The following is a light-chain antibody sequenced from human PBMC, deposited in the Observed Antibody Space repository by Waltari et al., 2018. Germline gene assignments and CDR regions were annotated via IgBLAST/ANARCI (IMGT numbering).Light chain of an antibody. CDR1: QSGLYSSNNKNY. J-gene: IGKJ3*01. CDR3: QQYYSTPFT. Sequence: DIVMTQSPDSLAVSLGERATINCKSSQSGLYSSNNKNYLAWYQQKPGQPPKLLIYWASIRESGVPDRLSGSGSGTDFTLTISSLQAEDVAVYYCQQYYSTPFTFGPGTKVDIK. CDR2: WAS. V-gene: IGKV4-1*01.